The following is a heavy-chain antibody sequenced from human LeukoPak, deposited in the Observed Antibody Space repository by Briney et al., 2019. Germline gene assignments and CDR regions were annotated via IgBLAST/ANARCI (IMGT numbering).Heavy chain of an antibody. Sequence: SETLSLTCTVSGGSISGGSYDWYWIRQPAGKGLEWIGHIYTSGSTDYNPSLKSRVTMSVDTSKNQFSLRLSSVTAADTAVYYCARDVLGWGSNWYFDLWGRGTLVTVSS. V-gene: IGHV4-61*09. CDR3: ARDVLGWGSNWYFDL. CDR2: IYTSGST. J-gene: IGHJ2*01. CDR1: GGSISGGSYD. D-gene: IGHD3-16*01.